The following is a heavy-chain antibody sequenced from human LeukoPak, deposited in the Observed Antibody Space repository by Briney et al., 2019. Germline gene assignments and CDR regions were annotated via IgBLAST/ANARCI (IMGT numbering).Heavy chain of an antibody. Sequence: PGGSLRLSCAASGFTFSDYYMSWIRQAPGKGLEWIGEITNYNPSLKSRVTISVDTSKNQFSLKLNSVTAADTAVYYCARGDGSGYDKYYFDYWGQGTLVTVSS. CDR3: ARGDGSGYDKYYFDY. J-gene: IGHJ4*02. CDR1: GFTFSDYY. D-gene: IGHD5-12*01. V-gene: IGHV4-34*01. CDR2: IT.